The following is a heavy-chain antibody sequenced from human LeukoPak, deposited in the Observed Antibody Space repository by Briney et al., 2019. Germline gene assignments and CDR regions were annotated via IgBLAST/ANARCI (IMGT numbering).Heavy chain of an antibody. CDR3: ARAGFSGAFDI. Sequence: ASVKVSCKASGYTFTSYAMHWVRQAPGQRLEWMGWINAGNGNTKYSQKFQGRVTITRDTSASTAYMGLSSLRSEDTAVYYCARAGFSGAFDIWGQGTMVTVSS. CDR2: INAGNGNT. V-gene: IGHV1-3*01. CDR1: GYTFTSYA. J-gene: IGHJ3*02.